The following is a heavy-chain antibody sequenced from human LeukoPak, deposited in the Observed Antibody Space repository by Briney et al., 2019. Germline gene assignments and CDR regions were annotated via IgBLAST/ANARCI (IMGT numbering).Heavy chain of an antibody. V-gene: IGHV1-18*04. CDR1: GYTFTTYY. Sequence: ASVKVSCKASGYTFTTYYMHWVRQAPGQGLEWMGWISAYNGNTNYAQKLQGRVTMTTDTSTSTAYMELRSLRSDDTAVYYCARAAAGTTGDWFDPWGQGTLVTVSS. CDR2: ISAYNGNT. D-gene: IGHD6-13*01. CDR3: ARAAAGTTGDWFDP. J-gene: IGHJ5*02.